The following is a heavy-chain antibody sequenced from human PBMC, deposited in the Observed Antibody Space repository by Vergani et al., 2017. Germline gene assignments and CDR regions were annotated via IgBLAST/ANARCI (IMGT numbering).Heavy chain of an antibody. V-gene: IGHV1-46*01. CDR2: INPSGGST. Sequence: QVQLVQSGAEVKKPGASVKVSCKASGYTFTSYYMHWVRQAPGQGLEWMGIINPSGGSTSYAQKFQGRVTMTRDTSTSTVYMELSSLRSEDTAVYYCARDADYYDSSGHDAFDIWGQGTMVTVSS. D-gene: IGHD3-22*01. CDR3: ARDADYYDSSGHDAFDI. J-gene: IGHJ3*02. CDR1: GYTFTSYY.